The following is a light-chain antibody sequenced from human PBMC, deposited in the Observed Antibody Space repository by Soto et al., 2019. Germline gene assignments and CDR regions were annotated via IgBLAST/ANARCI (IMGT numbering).Light chain of an antibody. CDR3: QQYNSYPDT. CDR2: DAF. V-gene: IGKV1-5*01. Sequence: DIQMTQSPSTPPASVEDRVTITCRASQSLSSWLAWYQQKPGKAPKLLIYDAFGLESGAPSRFRGRGSGTELTLTISRLQPDDFADYHCQQYNSYPDTIGQGTKLDIK. CDR1: QSLSSW. J-gene: IGKJ2*01.